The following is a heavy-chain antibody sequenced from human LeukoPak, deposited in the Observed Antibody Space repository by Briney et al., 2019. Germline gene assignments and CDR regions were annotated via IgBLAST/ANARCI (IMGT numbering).Heavy chain of an antibody. D-gene: IGHD3-22*01. J-gene: IGHJ4*02. CDR2: INPNSGGT. V-gene: IGHV1-2*02. Sequence: ASVKVSCKASGYTFTGYYMHWVRQAPGQGLEWMGWINPNSGGTDYAQKFQGRVTMTRDTSISTAYMELSRLRSDDTAVYYCARNFYFDSSGYYHYWGQGTLVTVSS. CDR1: GYTFTGYY. CDR3: ARNFYFDSSGYYHY.